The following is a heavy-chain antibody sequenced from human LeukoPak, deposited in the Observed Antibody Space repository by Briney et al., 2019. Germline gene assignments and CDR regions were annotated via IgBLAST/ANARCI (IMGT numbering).Heavy chain of an antibody. CDR1: GYTFTSYG. D-gene: IGHD6-19*01. CDR2: ISAYNGNT. CDR3: ARDADRGIAVAGPAFDI. J-gene: IGHJ3*02. V-gene: IGHV1-18*01. Sequence: ASVKVSCKASGYTFTSYGISWLRQAPGQGLEWMGWISAYNGNTNYAQKLQGRVTMTTDTSTSTAYMELRSLRSDDTAVYYCARDADRGIAVAGPAFDIWGQGTMVTVSS.